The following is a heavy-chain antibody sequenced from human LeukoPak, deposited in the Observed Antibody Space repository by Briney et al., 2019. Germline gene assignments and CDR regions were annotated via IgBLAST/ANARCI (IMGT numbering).Heavy chain of an antibody. CDR3: AREGYCSSTSCYTLGDAFDI. CDR2: IYSGGST. Sequence: PGGSLSLSCAASGFPVSSNYMSWVRQAPGKGLEWVSVIYSGGSTYYADSVKGRFTISRDNSKNTLYLQMNSLRAEDTAVYYCAREGYCSSTSCYTLGDAFDIWGQGTMVTVSS. D-gene: IGHD2-2*02. V-gene: IGHV3-53*01. CDR1: GFPVSSNY. J-gene: IGHJ3*02.